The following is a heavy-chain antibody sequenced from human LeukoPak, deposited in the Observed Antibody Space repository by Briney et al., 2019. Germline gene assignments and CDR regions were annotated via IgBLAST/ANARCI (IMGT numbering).Heavy chain of an antibody. CDR1: GGSISSGGYS. V-gene: IGHV4-30-2*01. CDR3: ARLTATVVTPPLAFDI. J-gene: IGHJ3*02. D-gene: IGHD5-18*01. CDR2: IYHSGST. Sequence: SQTLSLTCAVSGGSISSGGYSWSWIRQPPGKGREWIGYIYHSGSTYYNPCLKSRVTISVDRSKNQFSLKLSSVTAADTAVYYCARLTATVVTPPLAFDIWGQGTMVTVSS.